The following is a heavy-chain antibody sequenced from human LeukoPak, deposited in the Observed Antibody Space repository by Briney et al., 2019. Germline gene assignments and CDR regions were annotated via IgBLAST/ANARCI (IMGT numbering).Heavy chain of an antibody. J-gene: IGHJ4*02. V-gene: IGHV3-74*01. CDR3: IGSGGWPGY. CDR1: GFTFSSYW. D-gene: IGHD1-26*01. Sequence: GGSLRLSCAASGFTFSSYWMHWVRQAPGKGLVWVSRIASDGSTVYADSVEGRFTISRDNAKGTVYLQMNSLRVEDTAVYYCIGSGGWPGYWGQGTLVTVSS. CDR2: IASDGST.